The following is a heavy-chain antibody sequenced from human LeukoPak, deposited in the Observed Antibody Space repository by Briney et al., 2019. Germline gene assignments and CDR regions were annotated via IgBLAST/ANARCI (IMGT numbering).Heavy chain of an antibody. CDR1: GGTFSSYA. V-gene: IGHV1-69*13. CDR2: IIPIFGTA. D-gene: IGHD5-18*01. CDR3: ARGGYSYGSDAFDI. J-gene: IGHJ3*02. Sequence: ASVKVSCKASGGTFSSYAISWVRQAPGQGLEWMGGIIPIFGTANYAQKFQGRVTITADESTSTAYMELSSLRSEDTAVYYCARGGYSYGSDAFDIWGQGTMVTVSS.